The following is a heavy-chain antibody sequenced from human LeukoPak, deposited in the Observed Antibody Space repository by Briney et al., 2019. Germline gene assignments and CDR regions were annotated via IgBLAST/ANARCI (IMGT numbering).Heavy chain of an antibody. CDR1: GSSITSVSHY. CDR3: ARRWGNIVGVTYEY. V-gene: IGHV4-39*01. J-gene: IGHJ4*02. CDR2: IYYTGST. Sequence: PSETLSLTCTISGSSITSVSHYWGWIRQPPGKGLEWIGDIYYTGSTYYSPSLRSRVTMSVHTSENQFSLRLNSVTAVDAAVYYCARRWGNIVGVTYEYWGQGTLVTVSS. D-gene: IGHD3-16*01.